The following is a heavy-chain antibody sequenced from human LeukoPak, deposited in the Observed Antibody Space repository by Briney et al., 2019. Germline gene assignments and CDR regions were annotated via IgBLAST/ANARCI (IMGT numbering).Heavy chain of an antibody. Sequence: SETLSLTCTVSGGSISSSSYYWSWIRQPPGKGLEWIGEINHSGSTNYNPSLKSRVTISVDTSKNQFSLKLSSVTAADTAVYYCERGSSLVIRRGYYYYYMDVWGKGTTVTVSS. J-gene: IGHJ6*03. CDR1: GGSISSSSYY. D-gene: IGHD3-9*01. CDR2: INHSGST. CDR3: ERGSSLVIRRGYYYYYMDV. V-gene: IGHV4-39*07.